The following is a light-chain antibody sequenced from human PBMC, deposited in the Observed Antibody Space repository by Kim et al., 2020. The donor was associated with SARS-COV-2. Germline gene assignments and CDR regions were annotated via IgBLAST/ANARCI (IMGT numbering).Light chain of an antibody. CDR3: QVWDSSSDHQGV. V-gene: IGLV3-21*04. CDR2: YDS. J-gene: IGLJ2*01. Sequence: PGKTARITCGGNNIGSKSVHWYQQKPGQAPVLVIYYDSDRPSGIPERFSGSNSGNTATLTISRVEAGDEADYHCQVWDSSSDHQGVFGGGTQLTVL. CDR1: NIGSKS.